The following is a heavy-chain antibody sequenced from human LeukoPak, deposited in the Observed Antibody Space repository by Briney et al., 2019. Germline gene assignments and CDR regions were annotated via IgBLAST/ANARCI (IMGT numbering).Heavy chain of an antibody. Sequence: GGSLRLSCAGSGFTFSHYYIDWVRQAPGKGLEWVARIRNRANSYSIEYAASVKGRFTISRDDSKNSVYLQMNSLKSEDTADYYCVRVMLGSSKFFDLWGRGTLVTVSS. D-gene: IGHD1-26*01. CDR2: IRNRANSYSI. V-gene: IGHV3-72*01. CDR3: VRVMLGSSKFFDL. CDR1: GFTFSHYY. J-gene: IGHJ2*01.